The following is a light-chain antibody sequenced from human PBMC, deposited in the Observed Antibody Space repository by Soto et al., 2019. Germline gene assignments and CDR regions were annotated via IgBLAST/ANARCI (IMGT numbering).Light chain of an antibody. CDR2: EVT. CDR1: SSDVGDYNF. CDR3: SSYPSGRTSQV. V-gene: IGLV2-14*01. J-gene: IGLJ1*01. Sequence: QSVLTQPASVSGSPGQLITISCTGCSSDVGDYNFVSWYQQHPGIAPRRLIYEVTLRAAGVSNRFSGSKSGNTASLTISGLQAEDEAHYYCSSYPSGRTSQVFGNGTKVTVL.